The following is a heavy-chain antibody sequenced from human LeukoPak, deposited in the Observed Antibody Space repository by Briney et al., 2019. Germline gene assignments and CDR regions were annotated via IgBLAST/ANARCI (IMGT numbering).Heavy chain of an antibody. Sequence: GASVKVPCKASGYTFTSYGISWVRQAPGQGLEWMGWISAYNGNTNYAQKLQGRVTMTTDTSTSTAYMELRSLRSDDTAVYYCARDAAEYDFWSGYYTGILGYWGQGTLVTVSS. J-gene: IGHJ4*02. D-gene: IGHD3-3*01. CDR3: ARDAAEYDFWSGYYTGILGY. CDR1: GYTFTSYG. V-gene: IGHV1-18*01. CDR2: ISAYNGNT.